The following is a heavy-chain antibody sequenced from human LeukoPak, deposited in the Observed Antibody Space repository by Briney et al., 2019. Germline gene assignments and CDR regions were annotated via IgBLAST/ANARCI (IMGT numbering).Heavy chain of an antibody. CDR2: IRSKAYGGTT. V-gene: IGHV3-49*03. CDR1: GFTFGDYA. J-gene: IGHJ4*02. CDR3: TRGIFGVVIIPDFDY. Sequence: PGGSLRLSCTASGFTFGDYAMSWFRQAPGKGVEGVGFIRSKAYGGTTEYAASVKGRFTISRDDFKSIAYLQMNSLKTEDTAVYYCTRGIFGVVIIPDFDYWGQGTLVTVSS. D-gene: IGHD3-3*01.